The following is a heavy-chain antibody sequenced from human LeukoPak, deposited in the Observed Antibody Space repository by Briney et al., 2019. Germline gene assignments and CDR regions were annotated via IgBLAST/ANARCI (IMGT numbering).Heavy chain of an antibody. CDR3: AKQSFRMVNYFDY. D-gene: IGHD3-16*02. Sequence: GRSLRLSCAVSGFTLSSYGMHWVRQAPGKGLEWVAVIAYHGGAEYYADSVKGRFTISRDNSKNTVDLQLNSLRAEDSAVYYCAKQSFRMVNYFDYWGQGTLVTVSS. V-gene: IGHV3-30-3*02. CDR1: GFTLSSYG. CDR2: IAYHGGAE. J-gene: IGHJ4*02.